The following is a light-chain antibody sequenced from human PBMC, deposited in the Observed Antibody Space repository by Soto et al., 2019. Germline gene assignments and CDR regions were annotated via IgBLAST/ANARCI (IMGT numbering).Light chain of an antibody. V-gene: IGKV3-20*01. CDR1: QTVSSSY. CDR2: GAS. Sequence: EIVLTQSPGTLSLSPGERATLSCRASQTVSSSYLVWYQQKPGQAPRLLIYGASSRATGIPDRFSGSGSGTDFSLTISRLEPEDFAVYYCQQYSALPSTFGQGTKLEI. CDR3: QQYSALPST. J-gene: IGKJ2*01.